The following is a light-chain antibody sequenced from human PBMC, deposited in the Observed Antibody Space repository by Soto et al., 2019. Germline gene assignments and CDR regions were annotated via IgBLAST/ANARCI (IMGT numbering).Light chain of an antibody. CDR2: KAS. V-gene: IGKV1-5*03. J-gene: IGKJ4*01. CDR1: QSISVW. CDR3: QQYDSNPLT. Sequence: DIQVTQSPSTLSASVGDRVIITCRASQSISVWLAWYQQKPGKAPKLLIYKASNLESGVPSRFSGSGSGTEFTLTISGLQPDDLATYSCQQYDSNPLTFGGGTKVEIK.